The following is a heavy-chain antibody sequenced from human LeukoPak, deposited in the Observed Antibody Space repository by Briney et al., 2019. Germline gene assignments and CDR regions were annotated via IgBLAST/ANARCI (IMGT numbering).Heavy chain of an antibody. J-gene: IGHJ3*02. CDR2: INPNSGGT. V-gene: IGHV1-2*06. D-gene: IGHD2-15*01. CDR1: GYTLTGYY. Sequence: ASVKVSCKASGYTLTGYYMHWVRQAPGQGLEWMGRINPNSGGTNYAQKFQGRVTMTRDTSISTAYMELSRLRSDDTAVYYCARDSGDIVVVVAANHAFDIWGQGTMVTVSS. CDR3: ARDSGDIVVVVAANHAFDI.